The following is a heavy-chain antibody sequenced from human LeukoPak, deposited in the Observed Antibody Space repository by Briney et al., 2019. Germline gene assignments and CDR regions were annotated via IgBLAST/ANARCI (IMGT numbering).Heavy chain of an antibody. J-gene: IGHJ4*02. CDR3: ARGLLSGWYYYDSSGYFPGAESDY. Sequence: GASVNVSCTASGYTFTSYAMNWVRQAPGQGLEWMGWINTNTGNPTYAQGFTGRFVFSLDTSVSTAYLQISSLKAEDTAVYYCARGLLSGWYYYDSSGYFPGAESDYWGQGTLVTVSS. CDR1: GYTFTSYA. D-gene: IGHD3-22*01. V-gene: IGHV7-4-1*02. CDR2: INTNTGNP.